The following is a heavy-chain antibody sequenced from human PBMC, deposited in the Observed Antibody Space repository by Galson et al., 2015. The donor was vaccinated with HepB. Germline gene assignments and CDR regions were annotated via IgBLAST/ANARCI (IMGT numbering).Heavy chain of an antibody. V-gene: IGHV3-7*01. CDR2: IKRDGSEK. Sequence: RICCAASRFAFSDNSMTWVRHSPGKGLEWVATIKRDGSEKFYVDSVEGRFTISRDTARYSLYLQMDNVRGEDTAVYFCARGGRSTSYYWEFWGQGTLVTVSS. CDR1: RFAFSDNS. D-gene: IGHD2-2*01. J-gene: IGHJ1*01. CDR3: ARGGRSTSYYWEF.